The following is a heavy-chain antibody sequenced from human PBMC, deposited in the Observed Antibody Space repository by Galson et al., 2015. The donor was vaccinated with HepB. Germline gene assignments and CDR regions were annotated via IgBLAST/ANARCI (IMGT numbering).Heavy chain of an antibody. Sequence: ETLSLTCTVSGGSINSYYWSWIRQPPGKGLEWIGYIHYSGSTNYNPSLNSRVTISADTSKNQFSLKLRSVTAADTAVYYCARDRAHGYNRQFDSWGRGTLVTVSS. CDR1: GGSINSYY. D-gene: IGHD5-24*01. J-gene: IGHJ4*02. CDR2: IHYSGST. CDR3: ARDRAHGYNRQFDS. V-gene: IGHV4-59*01.